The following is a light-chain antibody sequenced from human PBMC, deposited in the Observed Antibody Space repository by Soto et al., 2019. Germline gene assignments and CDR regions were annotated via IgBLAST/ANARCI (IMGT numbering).Light chain of an antibody. Sequence: QSGLTQPASVSGTPGQSITISCTGTSSDVGGYKFVSWYQQHPGKVPKLLIYEVTNRPSGVSNRFSGSKSGNTASLTISGLQAEDEADYYCSSYAGSSPLYVFGTGTKVTVL. CDR1: SSDVGGYKF. V-gene: IGLV2-14*01. CDR3: SSYAGSSPLYV. J-gene: IGLJ1*01. CDR2: EVT.